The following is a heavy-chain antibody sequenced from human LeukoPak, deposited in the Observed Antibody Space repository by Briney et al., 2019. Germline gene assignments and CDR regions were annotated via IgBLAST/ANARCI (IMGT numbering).Heavy chain of an antibody. Sequence: GESQKISCKASGYIFINYWIGWVRQMPGKGLEWMGYIYPGDSDTRYSPSFQGQVTISADKSITTAYLLWSGLKASDTAIYYCVRRSLDAFDIWGQGTMVTVSS. CDR1: GYIFINYW. J-gene: IGHJ3*02. CDR2: IYPGDSDT. CDR3: VRRSLDAFDI. D-gene: IGHD6-13*01. V-gene: IGHV5-51*01.